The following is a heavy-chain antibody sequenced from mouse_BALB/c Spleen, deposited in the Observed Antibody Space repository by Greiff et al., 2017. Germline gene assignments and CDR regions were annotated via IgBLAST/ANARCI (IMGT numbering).Heavy chain of an antibody. D-gene: IGHD1-1*01. CDR2: IDPANGNT. V-gene: IGHV14-3*02. CDR1: GFNIKDTY. CDR3: ARCYYGSSYAMDY. J-gene: IGHJ4*01. Sequence: VQLKESGAELVKPGASVKLSCTASGFNIKDTYMHWVKQRPEQGLEWIGRIDPANGNTKYDPKFQGKATITADTSSNTAYLQLSSLTSEDTAVYYCARCYYGSSYAMDYWGQGTSVTVSS.